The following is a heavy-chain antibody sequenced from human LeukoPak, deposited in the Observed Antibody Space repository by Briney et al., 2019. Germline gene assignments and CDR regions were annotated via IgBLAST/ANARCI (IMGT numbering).Heavy chain of an antibody. CDR3: AAVAGLGNASDI. CDR2: FDPEDGET. CDR1: GYTLTELS. V-gene: IGHV1-24*01. Sequence: ASVKVSCKVSGYTLTELSMHWVRQAPGKGLEWMGGFDPEDGETIYAQKFQGRVTMTEDTSTDTAYMELSSLRSEDTAVYYCAAVAGLGNASDIWGQGTMVTVSS. D-gene: IGHD6-19*01. J-gene: IGHJ3*02.